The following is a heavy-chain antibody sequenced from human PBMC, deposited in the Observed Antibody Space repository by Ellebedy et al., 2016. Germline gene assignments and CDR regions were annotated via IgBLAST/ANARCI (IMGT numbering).Heavy chain of an antibody. CDR3: AKCRHSTGRLIDS. V-gene: IGHV3-23*01. D-gene: IGHD6-19*01. J-gene: IGHJ4*02. CDR2: ISSAGSP. Sequence: GGSLRLSCAASGFTFSGFAMSWVRQAPGKGLEWVSTISSAGSPNYADSVRGRFTLSRDSSKDTLYLDMDSLRPDDTAIYYCAKCRHSTGRLIDSWGQGTLVTVSS. CDR1: GFTFSGFA.